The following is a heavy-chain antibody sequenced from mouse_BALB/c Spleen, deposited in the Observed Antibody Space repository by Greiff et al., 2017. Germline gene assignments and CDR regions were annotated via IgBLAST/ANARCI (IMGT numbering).Heavy chain of an antibody. CDR2: ISSGGGST. V-gene: IGHV5-12-1*01. J-gene: IGHJ2*01. CDR3: ARLGHYFDY. Sequence: EVKVEESGGGLVKPGGSLKLSCAASGFAFSSYDMSWVRQTPEKRLEWVAYISSGGGSTYYPDTVKGRFTISRDNAKNTLYLQMSSLKSEDTAMYYCARLGHYFDYWGQGTTLTVSS. CDR1: GFAFSSYD.